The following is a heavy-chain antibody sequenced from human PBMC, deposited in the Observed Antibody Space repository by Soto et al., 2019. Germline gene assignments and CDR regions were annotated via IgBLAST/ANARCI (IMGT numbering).Heavy chain of an antibody. CDR3: ARDVGMASRPYLDY. CDR1: GYTFTGYY. Sequence: ASVKVSCKASGYTFTGYYLHWVRQAPGQGLEWMGWINPNSGGTAYEQKFQDRVTMTRDTSISTAYMELTRLRSEDTAVYYCARDVGMASRPYLDYWGQGTLVTVSS. CDR2: INPNSGGT. V-gene: IGHV1-2*02. D-gene: IGHD6-6*01. J-gene: IGHJ4*02.